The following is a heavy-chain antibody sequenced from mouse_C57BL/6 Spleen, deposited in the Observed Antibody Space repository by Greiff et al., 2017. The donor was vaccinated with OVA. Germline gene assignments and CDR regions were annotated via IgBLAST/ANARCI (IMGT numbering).Heavy chain of an antibody. CDR1: GFTFSSYA. D-gene: IGHD1-1*01. CDR3: AREGYYYGSSPYYFDY. J-gene: IGHJ2*01. Sequence: EVKLVESGGGLVKPGGSLKLSCAASGFTFSSYAMSWVRQTPEKRLEWVATISDGGSYTYYPDNVKGRFTISRDNAKNNLYLQMSHLKSEDTAMYYCAREGYYYGSSPYYFDYWGQGTTLTVSS. CDR2: ISDGGSYT. V-gene: IGHV5-4*01.